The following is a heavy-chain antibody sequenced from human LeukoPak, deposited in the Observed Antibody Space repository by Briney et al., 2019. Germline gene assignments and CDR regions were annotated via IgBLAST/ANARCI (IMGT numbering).Heavy chain of an antibody. CDR1: GFTFSSYA. J-gene: IGHJ4*02. Sequence: PGGSLRLSCAASGFTFSSYAMSWVRQAPGKGLEWVATVTSGGDVTYYADSVKGRYTTSRDNSQNTMHLQMSGLRAEDTAVYYSAKGFKTYGELSFDYWGQGTLVTVSS. CDR2: VTSGGDVT. CDR3: AKGFKTYGELSFDY. V-gene: IGHV3-23*01. D-gene: IGHD4-17*01.